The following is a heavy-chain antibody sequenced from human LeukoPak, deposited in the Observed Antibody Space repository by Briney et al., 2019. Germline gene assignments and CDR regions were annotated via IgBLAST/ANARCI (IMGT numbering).Heavy chain of an antibody. CDR1: GGSISSYY. J-gene: IGHJ3*02. D-gene: IGHD3-9*01. CDR3: ARDTTDIVTGYERVDDAFDI. V-gene: IGHV4-4*07. CDR2: IYTSGST. Sequence: SETLSLXCTVSGGSISSYYWSWTRQPAGKGLEWIGRIYTSGSTNYNPSLKSRVTMSVDTSKNQFSLKLSSVTAADTAVYYCARDTTDIVTGYERVDDAFDIWGQGTMVTVSS.